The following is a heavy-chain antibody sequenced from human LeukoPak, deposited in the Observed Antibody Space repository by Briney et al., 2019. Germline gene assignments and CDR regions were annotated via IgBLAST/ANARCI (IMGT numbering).Heavy chain of an antibody. Sequence: GRSLRLSCAASGFTFSSYGMHLVRQAPGKGLEWVAVIWYDGSNKYYADSVKGRFTISRDNSKNTLYLQMNSLRAEDTAVYYCAKSTIRSSSPFDYWGQGTLVTVSS. D-gene: IGHD6-6*01. J-gene: IGHJ4*02. CDR3: AKSTIRSSSPFDY. V-gene: IGHV3-33*06. CDR1: GFTFSSYG. CDR2: IWYDGSNK.